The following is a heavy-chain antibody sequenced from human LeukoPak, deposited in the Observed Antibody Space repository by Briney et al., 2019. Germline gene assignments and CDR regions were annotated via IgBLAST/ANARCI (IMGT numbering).Heavy chain of an antibody. V-gene: IGHV3-23*01. Sequence: GGSLKLSCAASGFTFSSYAMTWVRQAPGKGPEWVSGISGSGDRTYYTDSVKGRFTISRDNSKNTLDLQMNSLRAEDTAVYYCAKRDNNDYYTGLHVFDIWGQGTMVTVSS. CDR3: AKRDNNDYYTGLHVFDI. D-gene: IGHD3-22*01. J-gene: IGHJ3*02. CDR2: ISGSGDRT. CDR1: GFTFSSYA.